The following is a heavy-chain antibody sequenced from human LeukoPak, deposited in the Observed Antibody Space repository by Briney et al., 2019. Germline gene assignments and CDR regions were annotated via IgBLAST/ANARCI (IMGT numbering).Heavy chain of an antibody. Sequence: SETLSLTCTVSGGSISSYYWSWIRQPPGKGLEWIGYIYYSGSTNYNPSLKSRVSISVDTSKNQFSLKLSSVTAADTAVYYCARTNTTIFGVVIIGSDAFDIWGQGTMVTVSS. J-gene: IGHJ3*02. V-gene: IGHV4-59*01. D-gene: IGHD3-3*01. CDR2: IYYSGST. CDR1: GGSISSYY. CDR3: ARTNTTIFGVVIIGSDAFDI.